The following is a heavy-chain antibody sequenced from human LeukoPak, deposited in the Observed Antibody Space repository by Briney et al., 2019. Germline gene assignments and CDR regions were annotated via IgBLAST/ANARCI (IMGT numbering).Heavy chain of an antibody. CDR2: IFYSGST. Sequence: SETLSLTCTVSSGSISTSNYYWGWVRQPPGKALEWIGNIFYSGSTNYNPSLKSRVTISVDTSKNQFSLKLSSVTAADTAVYYCARGLLGRRTHFDYWGQGTLVTVSS. CDR1: SGSISTSNYY. V-gene: IGHV4-39*07. J-gene: IGHJ4*02. CDR3: ARGLLGRRTHFDY. D-gene: IGHD3-3*02.